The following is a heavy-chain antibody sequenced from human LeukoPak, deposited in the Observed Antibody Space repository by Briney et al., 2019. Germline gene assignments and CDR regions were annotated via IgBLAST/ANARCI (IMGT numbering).Heavy chain of an antibody. D-gene: IGHD4-17*01. CDR1: GFTVSNNY. CDR3: AKEYGDYRGFDY. CDR2: ISPDGSGK. V-gene: IGHV3-30*18. J-gene: IGHJ4*02. Sequence: PGGSLRLSCAASGFTVSNNYMSWVRQAPGKGLEWVAVISPDGSGKHYADSVKGRFTISRDNSKNTLYLQINNLRSGDTAVYYCAKEYGDYRGFDYWGQGTLVTVSS.